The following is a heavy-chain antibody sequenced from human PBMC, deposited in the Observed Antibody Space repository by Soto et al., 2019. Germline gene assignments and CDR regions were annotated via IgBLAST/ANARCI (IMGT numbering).Heavy chain of an antibody. V-gene: IGHV3-23*01. D-gene: IGHD3-10*01. CDR3: AKDAVAYNGEWDWFDL. Sequence: EVQLLESGGGLVQPGGSLRLSCAASGFTFKNFAVSWVRQAPGKGMEWVSAICGSGSSANYADSVKGRFTVSRDDSKSTLYLQMGGLRVDDTALYYCAKDAVAYNGEWDWFDLWGQGTLVTVSS. J-gene: IGHJ5*02. CDR1: GFTFKNFA. CDR2: ICGSGSSA.